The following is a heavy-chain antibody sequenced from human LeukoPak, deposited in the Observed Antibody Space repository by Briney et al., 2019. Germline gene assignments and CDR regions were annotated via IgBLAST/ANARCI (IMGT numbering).Heavy chain of an antibody. Sequence: GGSPRLSCAASGFTFSSYGMHWVRQAPGKGLEWVAFIRYDGSNKYYADSVKGRFTISRDNSKNTLYLQMNSLRAEDTAVYYCAKWSPGAIDGLDPWGQGTLVTVSS. CDR1: GFTFSSYG. J-gene: IGHJ5*02. CDR3: AKWSPGAIDGLDP. CDR2: IRYDGSNK. D-gene: IGHD2-2*02. V-gene: IGHV3-30*02.